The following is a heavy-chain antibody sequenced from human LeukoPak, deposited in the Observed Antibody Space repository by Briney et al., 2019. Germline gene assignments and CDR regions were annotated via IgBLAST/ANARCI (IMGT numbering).Heavy chain of an antibody. V-gene: IGHV3-64D*06. CDR2: ISANGDNT. CDR3: VRDLT. Sequence: GGSLRLSCSASGFTFSGSAMHWVRHAPGKGPEFVSGISANGDNTYYGDSVKVRFTISRDHSKNTVHLQMSSLSPEDTAVYYCVRDLTWGPGTLVIVSS. CDR1: GFTFSGSA. J-gene: IGHJ5*02.